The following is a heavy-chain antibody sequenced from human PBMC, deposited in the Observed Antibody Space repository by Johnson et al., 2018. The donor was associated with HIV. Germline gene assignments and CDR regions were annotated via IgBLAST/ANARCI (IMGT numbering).Heavy chain of an antibody. V-gene: IGHV3-23*04. CDR1: GFTFTSYT. Sequence: MLLVESGGGLVQPGGSLRLSCAASGFTFTSYTVSWVRQAPGKGLEWVSAISGSGASSYLADSVKGRFPISRDNSKHTLYLQMTSLRAADTAIYYCAKTSWVFEGDASDIWGQGTMVTVSS. CDR2: ISGSGASS. D-gene: IGHD3-3*01. CDR3: AKTSWVFEGDASDI. J-gene: IGHJ3*02.